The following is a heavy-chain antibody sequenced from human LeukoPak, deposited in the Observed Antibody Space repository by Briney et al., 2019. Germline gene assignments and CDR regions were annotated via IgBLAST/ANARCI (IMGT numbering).Heavy chain of an antibody. D-gene: IGHD6-19*01. CDR2: INSDGSRT. Sequence: GGSLRLSCAASGFTFSSYWMHWVRQAPGKGLMWVSRINSDGSRTTYADSVKGRFTISRDNSKNTLYVQMNSLRAEDTAVYYCAKDGPSGSGATFDIWGLGTMVTVSS. J-gene: IGHJ3*02. CDR3: AKDGPSGSGATFDI. V-gene: IGHV3-74*01. CDR1: GFTFSSYW.